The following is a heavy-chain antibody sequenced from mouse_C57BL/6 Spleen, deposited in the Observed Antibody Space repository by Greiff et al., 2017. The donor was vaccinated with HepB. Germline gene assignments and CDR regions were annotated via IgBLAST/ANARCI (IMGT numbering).Heavy chain of an antibody. Sequence: QVQLQQSGPELVKPGASVKISCKASGYAFSSSWMNWVKQRPGKGLEWIGRIYPGDGDTNYNGKFKGKATLTADKSSSTAYMQLSSLTSEDSAVYFCARRGGYDEFAWFAYWGQGTLVTVSA. CDR3: ARRGGYDEFAWFAY. D-gene: IGHD2-2*01. V-gene: IGHV1-82*01. J-gene: IGHJ3*01. CDR2: IYPGDGDT. CDR1: GYAFSSSW.